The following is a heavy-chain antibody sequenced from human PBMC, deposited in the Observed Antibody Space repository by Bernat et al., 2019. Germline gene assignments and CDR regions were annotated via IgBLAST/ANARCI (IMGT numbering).Heavy chain of an antibody. V-gene: IGHV3-23*01. CDR1: GFTFSSYA. J-gene: IGHJ4*02. Sequence: EVQLLESGGGLVQPGGSLRLSCTASGFTFSSYAMSWVRQAPGKGLEWVSAISGSGGSTYYADSVKGRFTISRDNSKNTLYLQMNSLRAEDTAVYYCAKDIVLMVYAPLFDYWGQGTLVTVSS. CDR3: AKDIVLMVYAPLFDY. CDR2: ISGSGGST. D-gene: IGHD2-8*01.